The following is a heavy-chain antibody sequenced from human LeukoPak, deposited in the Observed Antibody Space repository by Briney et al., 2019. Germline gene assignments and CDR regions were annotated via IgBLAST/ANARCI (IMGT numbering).Heavy chain of an antibody. J-gene: IGHJ2*01. CDR1: GGSISSYY. D-gene: IGHD2-2*02. V-gene: IGHV4-59*01. CDR2: IYYSGST. CDR3: ARDLGPNCSSTSCYTPRYWYFDL. Sequence: ASETLSLTCTVSGGSISSYYWSWIRQPPGKGPEWLGYIYYSGSTNYNPSLKSRVTISVDTSKNQFSLKLSSVTAAGTAVYYCARDLGPNCSSTSCYTPRYWYFDLWGRGTLVTVSS.